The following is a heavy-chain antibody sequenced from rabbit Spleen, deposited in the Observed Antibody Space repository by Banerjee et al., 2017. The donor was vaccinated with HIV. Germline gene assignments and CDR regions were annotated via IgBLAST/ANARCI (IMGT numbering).Heavy chain of an antibody. J-gene: IGHJ6*01. CDR1: GFSFSSSYY. Sequence: QEQLEESGGGLVNPGGTLTLTCTASGFSFSSSYYMCWVRQAPGKGLEWIACIVNGDGSTYYASWVKGRFTISKTSSTTVTLQMTSLIVADTATYFCARDTSTSFSTYGMDLWGQGTLVTV. CDR3: ARDTSTSFSTYGMDL. V-gene: IGHV1S45*01. D-gene: IGHD1-1*01. CDR2: IVNGDGST.